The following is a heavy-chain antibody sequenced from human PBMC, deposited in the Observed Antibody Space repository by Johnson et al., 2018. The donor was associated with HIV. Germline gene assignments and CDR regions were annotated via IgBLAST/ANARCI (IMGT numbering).Heavy chain of an antibody. V-gene: IGHV3-53*01. J-gene: IGHJ3*02. CDR3: ARDMTTVDLGAFDI. D-gene: IGHD4-23*01. Sequence: RFTISRDNSKNTLYLQMNSLRAEDTAVYYCARDMTTVDLGAFDIWGQGTMVTVSS.